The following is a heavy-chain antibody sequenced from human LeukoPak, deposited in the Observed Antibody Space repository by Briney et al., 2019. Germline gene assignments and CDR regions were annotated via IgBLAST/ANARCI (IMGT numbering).Heavy chain of an antibody. V-gene: IGHV4-39*07. CDR2: IYYSGST. J-gene: IGHJ4*02. D-gene: IGHD4/OR15-4a*01. CDR3: AREGSALRNFGY. CDR1: GGSISSGSYY. Sequence: PSETLSLTCTVSGGSISSGSYYWGWIRQPPGKGLEWIGNIYYSGSTYYNPSLKSRVTMSVDTSRNQFSLKLSSVTAADTAMYYCAREGSALRNFGYWGQGTLVTVSS.